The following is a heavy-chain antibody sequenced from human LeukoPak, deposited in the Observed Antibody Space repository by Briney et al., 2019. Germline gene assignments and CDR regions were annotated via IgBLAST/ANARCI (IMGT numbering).Heavy chain of an antibody. CDR1: GYTFTIYD. CDR3: ARGHDWFDP. J-gene: IGHJ5*02. Sequence: ASVKVSCKASGYTFTIYDINWVRQATGQGLEWMGWMNPNCGNTAYAQKFQGRVTITRNTPISTVYLELSSLRSDDTAVYYCARGHDWFDPWGQGTLVTVSS. V-gene: IGHV1-8*03. CDR2: MNPNCGNT.